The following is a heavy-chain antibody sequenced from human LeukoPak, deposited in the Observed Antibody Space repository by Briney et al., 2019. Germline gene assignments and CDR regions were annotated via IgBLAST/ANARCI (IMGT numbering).Heavy chain of an antibody. Sequence: PGGSLRLSCAASGFTFSSYGMHWVRQAPGKGLEWVAFIRYDGSNKYYADSVKGRFTISRDNSKNTLYLQMNSLRAEDTAVYYCAKGKWELLRLVLDYFDYWGQGTLVTVSS. J-gene: IGHJ4*02. D-gene: IGHD1-26*01. CDR2: IRYDGSNK. CDR3: AKGKWELLRLVLDYFDY. CDR1: GFTFSSYG. V-gene: IGHV3-30*02.